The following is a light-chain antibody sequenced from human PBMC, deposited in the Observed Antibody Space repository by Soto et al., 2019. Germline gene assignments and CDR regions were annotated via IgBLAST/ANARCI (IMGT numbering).Light chain of an antibody. CDR3: QSYESSFVL. V-gene: IGLV6-57*04. J-gene: IGLJ2*01. Sequence: NFMLTQPHSVSESPGETVTISCTRTSGGIASNYVQWYQQRPGRAPTIVIYEHNQRPSGVPDRFSGSTDGSSNSASLTISGLQTEDEADDYCQSYESSFVLFGGGTKLTVL. CDR1: SGGIASNY. CDR2: EHN.